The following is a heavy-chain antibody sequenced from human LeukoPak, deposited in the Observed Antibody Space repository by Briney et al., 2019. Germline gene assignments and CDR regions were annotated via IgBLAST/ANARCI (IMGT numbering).Heavy chain of an antibody. Sequence: PSETLSLTCTVSGGSISSGGYYWSWIRQPPGKGLEWIGYIYHSGSTYYNPSLKSRVTISVDRSKNQFSLKLSSVTAADTAVYYCARDRWGRITIFGVAPDAFDIWGQGTMVTVSS. J-gene: IGHJ3*02. V-gene: IGHV4-30-2*01. CDR1: GGSISSGGYY. CDR2: IYHSGST. D-gene: IGHD3-3*01. CDR3: ARDRWGRITIFGVAPDAFDI.